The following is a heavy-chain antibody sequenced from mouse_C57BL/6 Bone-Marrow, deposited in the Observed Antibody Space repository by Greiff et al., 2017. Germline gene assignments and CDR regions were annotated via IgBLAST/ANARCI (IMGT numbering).Heavy chain of an antibody. CDR3: ARSYYGFDY. CDR1: GFTFSDYG. D-gene: IGHD1-1*01. J-gene: IGHJ2*01. CDR2: ISSGSSTI. V-gene: IGHV5-17*01. Sequence: EVKLMESGGGLVKPGGSLKLSCAASGFTFSDYGMHWVRQAPEKGLEWVAYISSGSSTIYYAATVQGRFTISRDNAKNTLFLQMTSLRSEDTAMYYCARSYYGFDYWGQGTTLTVSS.